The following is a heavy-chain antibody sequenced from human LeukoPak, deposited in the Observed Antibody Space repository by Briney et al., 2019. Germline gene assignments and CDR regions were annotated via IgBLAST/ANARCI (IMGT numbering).Heavy chain of an antibody. J-gene: IGHJ5*02. CDR3: VRGAYSGYGDWFDP. Sequence: VASVKVSCKASGYTFTGYYMHWVRQAPGQGLEWMGWINPNSGGTNYAQKFQGRVTMTRDTSISTAYMELSRLRSDDTAVYYCVRGAYSGYGDWFDPWGQGTLVTVSS. V-gene: IGHV1-2*02. CDR2: INPNSGGT. D-gene: IGHD5-12*01. CDR1: GYTFTGYY.